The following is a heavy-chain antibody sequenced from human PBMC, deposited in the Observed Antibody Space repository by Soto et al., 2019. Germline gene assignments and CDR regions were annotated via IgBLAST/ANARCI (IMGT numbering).Heavy chain of an antibody. CDR3: SNWFDP. J-gene: IGHJ5*02. CDR2: INSDGSST. D-gene: IGHD3-16*01. CDR1: GFTFSTYW. V-gene: IGHV3-74*01. Sequence: GGSLRLSCASSGFTFSTYWMHWVRQAPGKGLVWVSRINSDGSSTYYADSVKGRFTISRDNAKNTLYLQMNSLRAEDTAVYLRSNWFDPWGQGTLVTVSS.